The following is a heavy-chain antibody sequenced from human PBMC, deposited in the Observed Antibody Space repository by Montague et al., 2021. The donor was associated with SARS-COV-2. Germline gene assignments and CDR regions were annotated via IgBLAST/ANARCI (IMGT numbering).Heavy chain of an antibody. D-gene: IGHD3-10*01. J-gene: IGHJ5*02. Sequence: SETLSLTCAVYGGSFSGYYWSWVRQAPGKGLEWIGEINHSGSTHYNPSLKSRVTMSVDKSKNQFSLQLTSVIAADTAIYFCARSMIRGGLNWFDPWGQGTLVTVSS. CDR2: INHSGST. CDR1: GGSFSGYY. V-gene: IGHV4-34*01. CDR3: ARSMIRGGLNWFDP.